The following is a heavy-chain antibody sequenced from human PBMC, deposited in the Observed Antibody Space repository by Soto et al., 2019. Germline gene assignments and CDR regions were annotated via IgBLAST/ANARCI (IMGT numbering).Heavy chain of an antibody. CDR1: GYTFTTYG. CDR2: ISPYNGNT. CDR3: AKEAGGGAAMVTSYFDY. D-gene: IGHD5-18*01. J-gene: IGHJ4*02. Sequence: ASVKVSCKASGYTFTTYGVSWVRQAPGQGLEWMGWISPYNGNTTYAQNFQGRVTMTTDTSTSTAYMELRSLRSDDTAVYYCAKEAGGGAAMVTSYFDYWGQG. V-gene: IGHV1-18*01.